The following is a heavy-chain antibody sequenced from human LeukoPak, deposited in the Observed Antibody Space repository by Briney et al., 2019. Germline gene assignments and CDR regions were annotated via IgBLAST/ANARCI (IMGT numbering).Heavy chain of an antibody. CDR2: IYTSGST. Sequence: SETLSLTCTVSGGSISSGSYYWSWIRQPAGKGLEWIGRIYTSGSTSYSPSLKSRVTISLDTSKNQFSLRLSSVTAADTAVYYCARGGELLNYLGQGTLVTVSS. CDR3: ARGGELLNY. CDR1: GGSISSGSYY. J-gene: IGHJ4*02. D-gene: IGHD1-7*01. V-gene: IGHV4-61*02.